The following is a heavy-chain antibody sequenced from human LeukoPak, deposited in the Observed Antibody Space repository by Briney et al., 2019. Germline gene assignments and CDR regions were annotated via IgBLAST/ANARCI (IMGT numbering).Heavy chain of an antibody. D-gene: IGHD2-2*02. CDR1: GGTFSSYA. CDR3: ARVVVPAAIHPYYYYYMDV. V-gene: IGHV1-69*13. Sequence: ASVKVSCKASGGTFSSYAISWVRQAPGPGLEWMGGIIPIFGTANYAQKFQGRVTITADESTSTAYMELSSLRSEDTAVYYCARVVVPAAIHPYYYYYMDVWGKGTTVTVSS. CDR2: IIPIFGTA. J-gene: IGHJ6*03.